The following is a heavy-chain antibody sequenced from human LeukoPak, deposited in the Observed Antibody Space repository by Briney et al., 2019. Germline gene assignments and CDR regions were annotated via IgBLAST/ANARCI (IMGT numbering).Heavy chain of an antibody. J-gene: IGHJ4*02. CDR1: GFTFSSYG. V-gene: IGHV3-30*02. CDR2: IRYDGSNK. D-gene: IGHD2-15*01. CDR3: TKDPQIVVVVAANGGY. Sequence: GGSLRLSCAASGFTFSSYGMHWVRQAPGKGLEWVAFIRYDGSNKYYADSVKGRFTISRDNSKNTLYLQMNSLRAEDTAVYYCTKDPQIVVVVAANGGYWGQGTLVTVSS.